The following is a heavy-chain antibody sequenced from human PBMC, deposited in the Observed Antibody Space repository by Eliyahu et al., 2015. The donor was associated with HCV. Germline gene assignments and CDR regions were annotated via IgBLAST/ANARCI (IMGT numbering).Heavy chain of an antibody. Sequence: EVQLVESGGGLVQPGGSLRLSCAASGFXFSSYWMSWVRQAPGKGLEXXANIKQDGSEKYYVDSVKGRFTISRDNAKNSLYLQMNSLRAEDTAVYYCARLDYGTYQNVSPRPFDYWGQGTLVTVSS. D-gene: IGHD4-17*01. V-gene: IGHV3-7*03. CDR3: ARLDYGTYQNVSPRPFDY. CDR2: IKQDGSEK. J-gene: IGHJ4*02. CDR1: GFXFSSYW.